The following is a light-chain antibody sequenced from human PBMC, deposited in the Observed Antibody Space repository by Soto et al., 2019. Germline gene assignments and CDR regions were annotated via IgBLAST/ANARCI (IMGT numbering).Light chain of an antibody. J-gene: IGLJ3*02. V-gene: IGLV1-47*01. Sequence: QLVLTQPPSLSGTPGQTVTISCLGSRSNIGSSIVHWYQQFPGTAPKHLIFMNNQRPSGVPDRFSGSKSGTSASLVISGLRSEDEADYYCVAWDDDLSARVFGGGTQLTVL. CDR1: RSNIGSSI. CDR3: VAWDDDLSARV. CDR2: MNN.